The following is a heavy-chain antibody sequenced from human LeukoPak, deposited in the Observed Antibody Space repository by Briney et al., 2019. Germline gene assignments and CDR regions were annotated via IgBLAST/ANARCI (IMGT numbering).Heavy chain of an antibody. CDR3: AKWPEGATPKFHH. D-gene: IGHD1-26*01. V-gene: IGHV3-23*01. CDR1: GFTFSSYA. J-gene: IGHJ4*02. CDR2: ISGSGGVT. Sequence: GGSLRLSCAASGFTFSSYARSWVRQAPGKGLEWVSTISGSGGVTYYADSVRGRFTISRDNSKNTLHLQMDSLRAEDTALYYCAKWPEGATPKFHHWGQGTLVNVSS.